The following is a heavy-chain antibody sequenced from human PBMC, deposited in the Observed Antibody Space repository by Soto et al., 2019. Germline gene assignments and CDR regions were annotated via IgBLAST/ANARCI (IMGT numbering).Heavy chain of an antibody. CDR3: ARAASTGSYRYAGSSFDI. J-gene: IGHJ3*02. CDR1: GFTFSDYY. V-gene: IGHV3-11*01. Sequence: QVQLVASGGGLVKPGGSLRLSCAASGFTFSDYYMSWIRQAPGKGLEWVSYISSSRSTIYYADPVKGRFTITRDNAKNSLYLQMNSLRAEDTAVYYCARAASTGSYRYAGSSFDIWGQGTMVTVSS. CDR2: ISSSRSTI. D-gene: IGHD3-16*02.